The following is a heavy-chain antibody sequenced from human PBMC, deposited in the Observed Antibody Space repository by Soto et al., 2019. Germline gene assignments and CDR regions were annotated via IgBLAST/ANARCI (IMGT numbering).Heavy chain of an antibody. D-gene: IGHD4-4*01. V-gene: IGHV4-4*07. J-gene: IGHJ4*02. CDR1: GVSVTGYT. Sequence: SETLSLTCIVSGVSVTGYTWIWVRQPANKGLEWIGRVFSSVSATYNPSLKSRVRISMDTPENRISLNLNSVTASDTAVYFCVSQRTTVITQAYFDYWGPGALVTVSS. CDR3: VSQRTTVITQAYFDY. CDR2: VFSSVSA.